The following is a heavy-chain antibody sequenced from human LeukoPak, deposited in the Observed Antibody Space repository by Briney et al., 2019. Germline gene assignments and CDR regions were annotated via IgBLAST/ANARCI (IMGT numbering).Heavy chain of an antibody. Sequence: GGSLRLSCTASGFTFGDYAMSWVRQAPGKGLEWVGFIRSKAYGGTTEYAASVKGRFTISRDDSKSIAYLQMNSLKTEDTAVYYCTREVPLGDSGYDLGVFDYWGQGTLVTVSS. V-gene: IGHV3-49*04. CDR3: TREVPLGDSGYDLGVFDY. J-gene: IGHJ4*02. D-gene: IGHD5-12*01. CDR1: GFTFGDYA. CDR2: IRSKAYGGTT.